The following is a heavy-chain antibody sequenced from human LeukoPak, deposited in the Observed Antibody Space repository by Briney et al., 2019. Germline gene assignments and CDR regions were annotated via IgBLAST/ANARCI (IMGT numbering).Heavy chain of an antibody. CDR2: VYYSGST. V-gene: IGHV4-59*01. CDR3: ARELDGNGGWFDP. D-gene: IGHD5-24*01. CDR1: GDSISDFY. J-gene: IGHJ5*02. Sequence: PSETLSLTCTVSGDSISDFYWSWIRQSQEKGLEWIGEVYYSGSTHYNPSLKSRVTISVDTSKNQFSPSLRSVTAADTAVYYCARELDGNGGWFDPWGQGTVVTVSA.